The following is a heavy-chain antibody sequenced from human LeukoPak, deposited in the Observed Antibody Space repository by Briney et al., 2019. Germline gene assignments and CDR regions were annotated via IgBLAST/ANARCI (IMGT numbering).Heavy chain of an antibody. V-gene: IGHV3-48*04. J-gene: IGHJ3*02. CDR2: ISHRSTTM. CDR1: GFIFNNHX. D-gene: IGHD2-15*01. CDR3: ARVVDGVTGCDI. Sequence: PGGSLRLSCAASGFIFNNHXXXWXXXXXXXXXXXISYISHRSTTMLYADSVKGRFTVSTDNSENSLYLQMNSLRVEDTAVYYCARVVDGVTGCDIWGQGTMVTVSS.